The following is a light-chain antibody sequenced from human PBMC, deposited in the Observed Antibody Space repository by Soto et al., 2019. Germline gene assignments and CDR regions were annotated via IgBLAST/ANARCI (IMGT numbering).Light chain of an antibody. CDR2: RSD. J-gene: IGLJ2*01. CDR3: SARDDILSGVV. V-gene: IGLV1-47*01. CDR1: SSNIGSNH. Sequence: QSVLTQPPSASGTPGQRVTISCSGSSSNIGSNHVYWYQQFPGMAPKLLMYRSDQRPTGVPDRFSGSRSGTSASLAISGLRSDDEADYYCSARDDILSGVVFGGETKLTVL.